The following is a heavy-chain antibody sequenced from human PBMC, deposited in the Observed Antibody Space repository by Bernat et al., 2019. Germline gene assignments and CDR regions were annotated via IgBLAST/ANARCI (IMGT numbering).Heavy chain of an antibody. Sequence: EVQLVESGGGLVQPGGSLRLSCAASGFTFSSYSMNWVRQAPGKGLEWVSYISSSSSTIYYADSVKSRFTISRDNAENSLYLQMNSLRAEDTAVYYCARDEGDCSSTSCYVSPYYYYGMDVWGQGTTVTVSS. CDR1: GFTFSSYS. J-gene: IGHJ6*02. CDR2: ISSSSSTI. D-gene: IGHD2-2*01. V-gene: IGHV3-48*01. CDR3: ARDEGDCSSTSCYVSPYYYYGMDV.